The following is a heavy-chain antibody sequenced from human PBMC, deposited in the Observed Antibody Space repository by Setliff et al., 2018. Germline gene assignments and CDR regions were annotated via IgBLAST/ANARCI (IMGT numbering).Heavy chain of an antibody. Sequence: ASVKVSCKASGYTLTNYYMHWVRQAPGQGLEWMGIINPSGGLTRYAQKFQGRVTMTRDTSTSTAYMEVSSLRSEDSAVYYCARDRYYNSWSGTSITAPHDAFDIWGQGTMVTVSS. CDR1: GYTLTNYY. J-gene: IGHJ3*02. V-gene: IGHV1-46*03. CDR3: ARDRYYNSWSGTSITAPHDAFDI. CDR2: INPSGGLT. D-gene: IGHD3-3*01.